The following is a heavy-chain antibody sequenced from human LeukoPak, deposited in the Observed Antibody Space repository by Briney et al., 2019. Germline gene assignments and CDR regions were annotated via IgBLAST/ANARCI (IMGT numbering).Heavy chain of an antibody. CDR1: GGSVSSGSYY. Sequence: SGTLSLTCTVSGGSVSSGSYYWSWIRQPPGKGLEWIGYIYYSGSTNYNPSLKSRVTISVDTSKNQFSLKLSSVTAADTAVYYCARVGNWFDPWGQGTLVTVSS. J-gene: IGHJ5*02. CDR2: IYYSGST. D-gene: IGHD3-16*01. V-gene: IGHV4-61*01. CDR3: ARVGNWFDP.